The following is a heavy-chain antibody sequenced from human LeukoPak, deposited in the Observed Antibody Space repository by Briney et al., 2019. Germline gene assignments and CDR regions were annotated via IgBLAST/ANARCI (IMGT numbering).Heavy chain of an antibody. Sequence: GGSLRLSCSASGFTFSSYAMSWVRQAPGKGLEWVSGISGSGASTYHAVSVKGRFTISRDNSKNTLYLQMNSLRAEDTAVYYCPKGVGATPGTFDYWGQGTLVTVSS. CDR3: PKGVGATPGTFDY. CDR2: ISGSGAST. J-gene: IGHJ4*02. D-gene: IGHD1-26*01. CDR1: GFTFSSYA. V-gene: IGHV3-23*01.